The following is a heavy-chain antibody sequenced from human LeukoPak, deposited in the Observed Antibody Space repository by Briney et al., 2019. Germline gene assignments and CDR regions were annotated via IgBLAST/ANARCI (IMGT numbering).Heavy chain of an antibody. CDR2: INHSGST. V-gene: IGHV4-34*01. CDR3: ARAPAVAGGPLDY. D-gene: IGHD6-19*01. Sequence: SETLSLTCAVYGGPFSGYYWSWIRQPPGKGLEWIGEINHSGSTNYNPSLKSRVTISVDTSKNQFSLKLSSATAADTAVYYCARAPAVAGGPLDYWGQGTLVIVSS. CDR1: GGPFSGYY. J-gene: IGHJ4*02.